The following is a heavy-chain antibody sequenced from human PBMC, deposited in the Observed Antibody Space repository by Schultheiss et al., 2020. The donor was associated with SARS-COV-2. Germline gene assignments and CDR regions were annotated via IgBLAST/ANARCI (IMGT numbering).Heavy chain of an antibody. J-gene: IGHJ6*02. CDR1: GGSISSYY. CDR3: ARDRGSGWYGGMDV. Sequence: TLSLTCTVSGGSISSYYWSWIRQPPGKGLEWIGYIYYSGSTNYNPSLKSRVTISVDTSKNQFSLKLSSVTAADTAVYYCARDRGSGWYGGMDVWGQGTTVTVSS. D-gene: IGHD6-19*01. V-gene: IGHV4-59*01. CDR2: IYYSGST.